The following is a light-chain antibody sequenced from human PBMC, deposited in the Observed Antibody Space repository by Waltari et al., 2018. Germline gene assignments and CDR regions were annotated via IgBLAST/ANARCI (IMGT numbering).Light chain of an antibody. CDR3: CSYAGSSTWV. V-gene: IGLV2-23*02. CDR2: EVP. CDR1: VGSYNV. J-gene: IGLJ3*02. Sequence: QSALTQPASVSGSPGQSITISCTYVGSYNVVSWYQQYPGKAPQLLFYEVPKRPSGVSTRFSGSKSGNTDSLTISGLQGDDEADYYCCSYAGSSTWVFGGGTKVTVL.